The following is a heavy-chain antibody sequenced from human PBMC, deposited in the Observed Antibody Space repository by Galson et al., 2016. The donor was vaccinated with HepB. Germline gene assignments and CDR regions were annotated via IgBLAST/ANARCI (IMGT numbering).Heavy chain of an antibody. CDR2: ISYSENI. CDR1: S. V-gene: IGHV4-59*08. CDR3: VREIGGGSFDS. D-gene: IGHD3-10*01. Sequence: SWSWIRPPPGMGLEWVGNISYSENINYNPSLKSRATISIDTSKNHLSLKLTSVTVADTAVYFCVREIGGGSFDSWGQGTLVTVST. J-gene: IGHJ4*02.